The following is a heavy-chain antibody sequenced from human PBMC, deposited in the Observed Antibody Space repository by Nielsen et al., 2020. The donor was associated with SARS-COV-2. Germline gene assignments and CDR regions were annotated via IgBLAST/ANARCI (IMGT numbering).Heavy chain of an antibody. CDR3: ARRYYFDTLLDP. V-gene: IGHV5-51*01. Sequence: GESLKISCKASGYNFVSYWIGWVRQQPGKGLEWMWIIYPADSVTIYSPSFQGRVTISVDQSISTAYLQWSSLEASDTAIYYCARRYYFDTLLDPWGQGALVTVSS. D-gene: IGHD3-9*01. J-gene: IGHJ5*02. CDR2: IYPADSVT. CDR1: GYNFVSYW.